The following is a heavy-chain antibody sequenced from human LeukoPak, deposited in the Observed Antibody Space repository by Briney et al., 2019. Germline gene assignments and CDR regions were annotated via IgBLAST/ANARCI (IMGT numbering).Heavy chain of an antibody. Sequence: GGSLGLSFTASGFTFSVFGMHGAPQAPARGLKCWTIIWYDGSDKYYAASVKGRFTISRDNPTNTLYLQMNSVRGEDTAVYYCGKDLGSNGNYLDRVDYWGQGTLVTVSS. D-gene: IGHD3-22*01. J-gene: IGHJ4*02. CDR2: IWYDGSDK. V-gene: IGHV3-33*06. CDR1: GFTFSVFG. CDR3: GKDLGSNGNYLDRVDY.